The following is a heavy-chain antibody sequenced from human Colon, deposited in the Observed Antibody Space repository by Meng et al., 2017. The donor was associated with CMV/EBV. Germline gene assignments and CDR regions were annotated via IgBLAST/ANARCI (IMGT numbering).Heavy chain of an antibody. V-gene: IGHV3-21*01. CDR3: AGGAVATRTNYFDA. Sequence: GGSLRLSCAASGFTFTSYIMNWVRQAPGKGLEWVSSISSRSTYISYADSLKGRFTISRDNAKNSVYLQMNSLRVEDTAVYYCAGGAVATRTNYFDAWGQGTLVTVSS. D-gene: IGHD4-23*01. CDR2: ISSRSTYI. J-gene: IGHJ4*02. CDR1: GFTFTSYI.